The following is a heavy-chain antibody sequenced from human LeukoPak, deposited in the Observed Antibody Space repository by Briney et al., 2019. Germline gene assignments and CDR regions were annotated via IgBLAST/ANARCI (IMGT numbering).Heavy chain of an antibody. Sequence: SETLSLTCTVSGGSISSYYWSWIRQPPGKGLEWIGYIYYSGSTNYNPSLKSRVTISVDTSKNQFSLKLSSVTAADTAVYYCARHSPILHYDILTGYHFDYWGQGTLVTVSS. CDR3: ARHSPILHYDILTGYHFDY. CDR2: IYYSGST. CDR1: GGSISSYY. V-gene: IGHV4-59*08. D-gene: IGHD3-9*01. J-gene: IGHJ4*02.